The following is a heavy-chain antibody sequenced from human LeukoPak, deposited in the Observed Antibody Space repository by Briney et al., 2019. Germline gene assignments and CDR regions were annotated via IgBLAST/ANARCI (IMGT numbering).Heavy chain of an antibody. J-gene: IGHJ6*03. V-gene: IGHV4-4*07. CDR1: GGSISSYY. Sequence: SETLSLTCSVSGGSISSYYWSWIRQPAGKGLEWIGRIYTSGSPNYNPSLKSRVTMSVDTSENQFSLRLSSVTAADTAVYYCARGDYVWGSYRTYYMDVWGKGTTVTVSS. CDR3: ARGDYVWGSYRTYYMDV. D-gene: IGHD3-16*02. CDR2: IYTSGSP.